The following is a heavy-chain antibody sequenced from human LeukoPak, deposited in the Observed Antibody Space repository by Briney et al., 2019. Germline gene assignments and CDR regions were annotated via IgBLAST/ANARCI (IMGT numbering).Heavy chain of an antibody. CDR3: ARLDYGYHMLVD. D-gene: IGHD4-17*01. CDR1: EYSFGTYW. J-gene: IGHJ4*02. V-gene: IGHV5-51*01. Sequence: GESLNFSSQGSEYSFGTYWIAWVGQLPGRGLEWMGINYPDDSDTRYSPSFQGQVTISADKSISTAYLQWSSLKASDTGMYYRARLDYGYHMLVDWGQGTRVTVS. CDR2: NYPDDSDT.